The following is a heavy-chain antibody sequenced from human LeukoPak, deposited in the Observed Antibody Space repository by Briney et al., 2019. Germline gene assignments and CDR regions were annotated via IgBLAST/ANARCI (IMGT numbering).Heavy chain of an antibody. V-gene: IGHV3-7*01. CDR1: GFTFSSYA. D-gene: IGHD1-26*01. J-gene: IGHJ4*02. CDR3: AKFAEPSTTIDY. Sequence: GGSLRLSCAASGFTFSSYAMHWVRQAPGKGLEWVANINQAGNPTAYLDSVKGRFTISRDNAKNSLYLQMNSLTTEDTAVYYCAKFAEPSTTIDYWGQGTLVTVSS. CDR2: INQAGNPT.